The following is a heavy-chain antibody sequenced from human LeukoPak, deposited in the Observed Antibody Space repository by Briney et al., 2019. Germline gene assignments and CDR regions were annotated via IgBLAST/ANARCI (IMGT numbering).Heavy chain of an antibody. CDR1: GGSISSYY. CDR3: ARGRGRARIDIYDSSGYYYRYFDY. Sequence: SSETLSLTCTVSGGSISSYYWSWIRQPPGKGLEWIGYIYHSGSTYYNPSLKSRVTISVDTSKNQFSLKLSSVTAADTAVYYCARGRGRARIDIYDSSGYYYRYFDYWGQGTLVTVSS. J-gene: IGHJ4*02. CDR2: IYHSGST. V-gene: IGHV4-59*12. D-gene: IGHD3-22*01.